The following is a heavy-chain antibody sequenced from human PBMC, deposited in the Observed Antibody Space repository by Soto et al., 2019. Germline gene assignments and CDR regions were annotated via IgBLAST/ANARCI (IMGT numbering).Heavy chain of an antibody. CDR1: GFAFNTYG. CDR3: ARDPDDHGMDV. CDR2: IWYDGSNK. Sequence: GGSLRLSCAASGFAFNTYGMHWVRQAPVKGLEWVAIIWYDGSNKYYADSVKGRFTISRDNSKNTLYLQMNSLRAEDTAVYYCARDPDDHGMDVWGQGTTVTVSS. V-gene: IGHV3-33*01. D-gene: IGHD3-16*01. J-gene: IGHJ6*02.